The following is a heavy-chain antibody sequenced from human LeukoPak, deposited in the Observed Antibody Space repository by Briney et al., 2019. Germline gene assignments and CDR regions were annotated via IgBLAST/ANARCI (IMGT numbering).Heavy chain of an antibody. CDR2: ISHSGSSI. CDR3: AMALDY. CDR1: GFTFSNYL. Sequence: GGSLRLSCVTSGFTFSNYLMNWVRQASGKGLAWASGISHSGSSIYYADSVKGRFTISRDNSKNTLYLQMDRLRVEDTAVYYCAMALDYWGQGTLVTVSS. J-gene: IGHJ4*02. V-gene: IGHV3-23*01.